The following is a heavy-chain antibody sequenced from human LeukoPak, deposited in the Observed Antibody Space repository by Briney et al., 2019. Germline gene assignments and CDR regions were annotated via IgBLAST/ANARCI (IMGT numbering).Heavy chain of an antibody. J-gene: IGHJ5*02. V-gene: IGHV4-34*01. D-gene: IGHD2-2*01. CDR2: INHSGST. CDR1: GGSFSGYY. Sequence: SETLSLTCAVYGGSFSGYYWSWIRQPPGKGLEWIGEINHSGSTNYNPSLKSRVTISVDTSKNQFSLKMSSVTAADTAVYYCARGRRGPAAIQALSWFDPWGQGTLVTVSS. CDR3: ARGRRGPAAIQALSWFDP.